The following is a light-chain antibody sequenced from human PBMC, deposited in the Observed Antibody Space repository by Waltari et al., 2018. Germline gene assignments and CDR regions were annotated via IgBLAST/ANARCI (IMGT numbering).Light chain of an antibody. Sequence: QSALTQPPSASGSPGQSVTISCTGTSSDLGAYYYVSSYQQHPGKAPKLMIYEVSKRPSGVPDRFSGSKSGNTASLTVSGLQAEDEADYYCSSYAGSNNFDVFGTGTKVTVL. CDR1: SSDLGAYYY. V-gene: IGLV2-8*01. J-gene: IGLJ1*01. CDR2: EVS. CDR3: SSYAGSNNFDV.